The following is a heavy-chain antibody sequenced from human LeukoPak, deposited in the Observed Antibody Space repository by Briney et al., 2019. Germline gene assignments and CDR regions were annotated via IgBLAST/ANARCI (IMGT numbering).Heavy chain of an antibody. J-gene: IGHJ4*02. CDR1: GFTFSSYA. CDR3: AKDVRAYSSSWLDY. V-gene: IGHV3-23*01. CDR2: ISGSGGGT. Sequence: GGSLRLSCAASGFTFSSYAMSWVRQAPGKGLEWVSAISGSGGGTYYADSVKGRFTISRDNSKNTLYLQRNSLRAEDTAVYYCAKDVRAYSSSWLDYWGQGTLVTVSS. D-gene: IGHD6-13*01.